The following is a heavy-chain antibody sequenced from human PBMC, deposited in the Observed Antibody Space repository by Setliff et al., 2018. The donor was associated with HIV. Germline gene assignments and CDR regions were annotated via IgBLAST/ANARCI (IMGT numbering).Heavy chain of an antibody. J-gene: IGHJ4*02. D-gene: IGHD3-22*01. CDR2: INPHTGVT. CDR1: GYIFIRYY. V-gene: IGHV1-2*02. CDR3: ARNFYDSSGYRYDY. Sequence: GASVKVSCKTSGYIFIRYYIFWVRQAPGQGLEWMGNINPHTGVTKYAEKFQGRVTMTRDTSINTIYMELSRLRSDDTAVYYCARNFYDSSGYRYDYWGQGTLVTVSS.